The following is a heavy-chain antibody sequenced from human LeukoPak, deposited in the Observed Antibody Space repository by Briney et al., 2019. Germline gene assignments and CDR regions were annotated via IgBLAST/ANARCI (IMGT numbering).Heavy chain of an antibody. J-gene: IGHJ6*03. D-gene: IGHD2-2*01. V-gene: IGHV1-69*05. CDR1: GGTFTHYV. CDR2: IAPISGTP. Sequence: SVKVSCKASGGTFTHYVISWVRQAPGQGLEWMGGIAPISGTPMYAQRFQGRVTMTRDTSISTAYMELSRLRSDDTAVYYCAREVVPAATYMDVWGKGTTVTISS. CDR3: AREVVPAATYMDV.